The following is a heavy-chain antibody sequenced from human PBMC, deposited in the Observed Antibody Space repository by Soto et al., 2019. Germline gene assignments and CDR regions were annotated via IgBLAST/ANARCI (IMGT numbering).Heavy chain of an antibody. CDR1: GFTFSSYS. Sequence: LRLSCAASGFTFSSYSMNWVRQAPGKGLEWVSYISSSSSTIYYADSVKGRFTTSRDNAKNSLYLQMNSLRDEDTAVYYCARDGRGERSCSGGSCSDDAFDIWGQGTMVTVSS. D-gene: IGHD2-15*01. CDR2: ISSSSSTI. V-gene: IGHV3-48*02. CDR3: ARDGRGERSCSGGSCSDDAFDI. J-gene: IGHJ3*02.